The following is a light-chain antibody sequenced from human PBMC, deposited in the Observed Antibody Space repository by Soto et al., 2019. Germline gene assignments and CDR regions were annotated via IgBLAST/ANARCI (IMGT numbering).Light chain of an antibody. CDR3: AAWDDSLNTPV. Sequence: QSVLTQPPSASGTPGQRVTISCSGSSSNIGRNTVDWYQQLPGTAPKLLIYTNNQRPSGVPDRFSGSKSVTSASLAISGLQSADEADYYCAAWDDSLNTPVFGTGTKLTVL. J-gene: IGLJ1*01. CDR2: TNN. V-gene: IGLV1-44*01. CDR1: SSNIGRNT.